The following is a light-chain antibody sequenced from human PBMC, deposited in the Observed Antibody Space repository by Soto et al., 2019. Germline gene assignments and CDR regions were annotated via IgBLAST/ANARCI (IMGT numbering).Light chain of an antibody. V-gene: IGKV1-5*03. CDR2: KAS. J-gene: IGKJ2*01. CDR3: QQYSSYSPYT. Sequence: DIQMTQSPSTLSASVGDRVTITCRASQSISSWLAWYQQKPGKAPKLLIYKASSLESGVTSRFSGSGSGTEFTLTISGLQPDDFASYYCQQYSSYSPYTFGQGTRVDIK. CDR1: QSISSW.